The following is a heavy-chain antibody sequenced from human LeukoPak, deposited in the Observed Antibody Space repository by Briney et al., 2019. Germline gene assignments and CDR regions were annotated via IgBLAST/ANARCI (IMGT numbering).Heavy chain of an antibody. Sequence: SETLSLTCTVSGGSISSGSFYWGWIRQPPGKGLEWIGSFYYSGSTYYNPSLESRVSISVDTSKNQFSLKLTSVTAADAAVYYCARDNQQLAFYFWGQGTLVTVSS. CDR1: GGSISSGSFY. J-gene: IGHJ4*02. CDR3: ARDNQQLAFYF. CDR2: FYYSGST. D-gene: IGHD6-13*01. V-gene: IGHV4-39*07.